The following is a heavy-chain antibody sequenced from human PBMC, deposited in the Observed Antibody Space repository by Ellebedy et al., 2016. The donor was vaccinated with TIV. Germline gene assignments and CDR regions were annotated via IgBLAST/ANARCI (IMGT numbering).Heavy chain of an antibody. CDR1: GFTFSSYA. CDR3: AREDYYDYFMDV. CDR2: ISYDESNK. J-gene: IGHJ6*03. V-gene: IGHV3-30-3*01. Sequence: PGGSLRLSCAASGFTFSSYAMHRVRQAPGKGLEWVAVISYDESNKNYADSVKVRFTISRDNSKNTLFLHMNSLRPEDTAVYYCAREDYYDYFMDVWGKGTTVTVSS.